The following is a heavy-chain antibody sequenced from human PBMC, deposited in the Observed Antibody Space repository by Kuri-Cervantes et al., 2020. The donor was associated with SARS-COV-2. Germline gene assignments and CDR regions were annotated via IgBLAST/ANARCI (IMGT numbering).Heavy chain of an antibody. V-gene: IGHV1-8*02. D-gene: IGHD2-2*01. Sequence: ASVKVSCKASGYTFTSYDINWVRQATGQGLEWMGWMSPNSGNTGCAQKFQGRVTMTRNTSISTAYMELSSLRSEDTAVYYCARGGCSSTSCYYTYFDYWGQGTLVTVSS. CDR3: ARGGCSSTSCYYTYFDY. CDR1: GYTFTSYD. CDR2: MSPNSGNT. J-gene: IGHJ4*02.